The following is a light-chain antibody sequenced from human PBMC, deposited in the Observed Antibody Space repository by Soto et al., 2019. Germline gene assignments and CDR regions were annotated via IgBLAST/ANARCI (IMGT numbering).Light chain of an antibody. CDR2: EVR. CDR1: MRDVGAYNL. Sequence: QSVLTQSASVSGSAGQSITISCSGTMRDVGAYNLVSWYQQHPGTAPKLIIYEVRNRPSGISSRFSGSRSGNTASLTISGLQPEDEGDYYCSAYTARSPLVFGGGTKVTVL. CDR3: SAYTARSPLV. J-gene: IGLJ3*02. V-gene: IGLV2-14*01.